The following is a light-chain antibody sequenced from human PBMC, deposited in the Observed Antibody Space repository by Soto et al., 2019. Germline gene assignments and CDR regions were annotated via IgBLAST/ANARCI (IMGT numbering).Light chain of an antibody. J-gene: IGLJ2*01. CDR1: SSNIGNNY. Sequence: QSVLTQPASAAGTTGQRVTISCSGSSSNIGNNYVYWYQMVPGTAPKLLIYRNNQRPSGVPDRFSGSRSGTSASLAISGLRSEDEADYYCAAWDDSLSGRGVFGGGTKLTV. CDR3: AAWDDSLSGRGV. CDR2: RNN. V-gene: IGLV1-47*01.